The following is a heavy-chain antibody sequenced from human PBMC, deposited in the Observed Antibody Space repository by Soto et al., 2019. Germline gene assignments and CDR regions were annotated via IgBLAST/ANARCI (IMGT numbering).Heavy chain of an antibody. D-gene: IGHD2-2*01. CDR1: GGSISSSSYY. J-gene: IGHJ4*02. CDR2: IYYSGST. V-gene: IGHV4-39*01. CDR3: ARHPRGYCSSTSCYNFDY. Sequence: QLQLQESGPGLVKPSETLSLTCTVSGGSISSSSYYWGWIRQPPGKGLEWIGSIYYSGSTYYNPSLKSRVTISVDTSKNQFSLKLSSVTAADTAVYYCARHPRGYCSSTSCYNFDYWGQGTLVTVSS.